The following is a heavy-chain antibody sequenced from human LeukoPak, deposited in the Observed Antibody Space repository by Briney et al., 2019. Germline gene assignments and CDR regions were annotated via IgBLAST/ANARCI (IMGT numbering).Heavy chain of an antibody. D-gene: IGHD2-15*01. Sequence: SQTLSLTCAISGDSVSSSSAAWHWIRQSPSRGLEWLGRTYHRSKWYNDYAISVKSRITINADTSKNQFSLQLNSVTPDDTALYYCAGAHFTATFDYWGQGTLVTVSS. CDR1: GDSVSSSSAA. V-gene: IGHV6-1*01. CDR2: TYHRSKWYN. CDR3: AGAHFTATFDY. J-gene: IGHJ4*02.